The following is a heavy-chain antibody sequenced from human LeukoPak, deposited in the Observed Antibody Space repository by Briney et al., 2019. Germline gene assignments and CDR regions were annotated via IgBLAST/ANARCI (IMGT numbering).Heavy chain of an antibody. CDR3: ARDGADYGSGSSYFDY. J-gene: IGHJ4*02. CDR1: GGSFSGYY. D-gene: IGHD3-10*01. V-gene: IGHV4-34*01. CDR2: INHSGST. Sequence: PSETLSLTCAVYGGSFSGYYWSWIRQPPGKGLEWIGEINHSGSTYYNPSLKSRVTISVDTSKNQFSLKLSSVTAADTAVYYCARDGADYGSGSSYFDYWGQGTLVTVSS.